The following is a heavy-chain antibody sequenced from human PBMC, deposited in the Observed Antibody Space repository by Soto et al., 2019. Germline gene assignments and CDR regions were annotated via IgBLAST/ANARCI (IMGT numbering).Heavy chain of an antibody. D-gene: IGHD6-13*01. Sequence: QPGGSLRLSCAASGFTFSSYWMHWVRQAPGKGLVWVSRINRDGSSIDYADSARGRVTISRDNAKNTLYLQVNGLRAEDTAVYYCAREIATTGEYYFDYWGQGILVTVSS. J-gene: IGHJ4*02. V-gene: IGHV3-74*01. CDR2: INRDGSSI. CDR3: AREIATTGEYYFDY. CDR1: GFTFSSYW.